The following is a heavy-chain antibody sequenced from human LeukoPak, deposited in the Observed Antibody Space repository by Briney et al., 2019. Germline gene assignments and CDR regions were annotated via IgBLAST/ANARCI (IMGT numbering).Heavy chain of an antibody. J-gene: IGHJ3*02. CDR1: GFTFSSYW. CDR2: INSDGSST. V-gene: IGHV3-74*01. D-gene: IGHD3-10*01. Sequence: GGSLRLSCAASGFTFSSYWMHWVRQAPGKGLVWVSRINSDGSSTSYADSVKGRFTISRDNAKNTLYLQMNSLRADDTAVYYCARGEAYGSGSYAFDIWGQGTMVTVSS. CDR3: ARGEAYGSGSYAFDI.